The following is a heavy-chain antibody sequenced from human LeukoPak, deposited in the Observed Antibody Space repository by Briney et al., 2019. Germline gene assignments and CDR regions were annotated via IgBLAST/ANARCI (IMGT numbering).Heavy chain of an antibody. D-gene: IGHD3-10*01. CDR2: TYYRSKWYN. V-gene: IGHV6-1*01. CDR1: GDSVSSNSAA. CDR3: ARASYGSGSPPFYYYYYMDV. Sequence: SQTLSLTCAISGDSVSSNSAAWNWIRQSPSRGLEWLGRTYYRSKWYNDYAVSVKSRITINPDTSKNQFSLQLNSVTPEDTAVYYCARASYGSGSPPFYYYYYMDVWGKGTTVTISS. J-gene: IGHJ6*03.